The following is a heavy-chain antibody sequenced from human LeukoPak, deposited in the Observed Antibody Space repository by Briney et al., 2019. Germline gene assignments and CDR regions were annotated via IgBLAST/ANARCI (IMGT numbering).Heavy chain of an antibody. V-gene: IGHV3-23*01. J-gene: IGHJ3*02. CDR3: ARDPTRWSSNPLDAFDI. CDR1: GFTFSSYA. D-gene: IGHD6-13*01. CDR2: ISGSGGST. Sequence: PGGSLRLSCAASGFTFSSYAMSWVRQAPGKGLEWVSAISGSGGSTYYADSVKGRFTISRDNSKNTLYLQMNSLRAEDTAVYYCARDPTRWSSNPLDAFDIWGQGTMVTVSS.